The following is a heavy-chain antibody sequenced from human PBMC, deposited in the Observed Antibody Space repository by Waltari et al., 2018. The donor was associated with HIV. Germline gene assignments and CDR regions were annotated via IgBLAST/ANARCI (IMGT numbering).Heavy chain of an antibody. Sequence: QVQLVQSGSALRTPGASVKVSCKASGYTFKKYAMNWVRQAPGQGLEWMGWINTNTGNPTYAQGFTGRFVFSLDTTVSTAYLQINSLKGEDTAMYYCTRAYSDSNDYWGQGTLVTVSS. CDR2: INTNTGNP. V-gene: IGHV7-4-1*02. CDR1: GYTFKKYA. J-gene: IGHJ4*02. CDR3: TRAYSDSNDY. D-gene: IGHD2-15*01.